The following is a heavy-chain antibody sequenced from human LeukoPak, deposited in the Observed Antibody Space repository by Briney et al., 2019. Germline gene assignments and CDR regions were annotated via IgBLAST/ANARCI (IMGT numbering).Heavy chain of an antibody. J-gene: IGHJ5*02. Sequence: SQTLSLTCTVSGGSISSGGYYWSWIRQHPGKGLEWIGYIYYSGSTYYNPSLKSRVTISVDTSKNQFSLKLSSVTAADTAVYYCARFPGYGDYDWFDPWGQGTLVTVSS. D-gene: IGHD4-17*01. V-gene: IGHV4-31*03. CDR1: GGSISSGGYY. CDR3: ARFPGYGDYDWFDP. CDR2: IYYSGST.